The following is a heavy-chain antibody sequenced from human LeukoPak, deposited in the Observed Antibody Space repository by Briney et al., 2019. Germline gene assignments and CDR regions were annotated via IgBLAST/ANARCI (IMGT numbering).Heavy chain of an antibody. CDR3: VSGGSSGPYYYYYMDV. V-gene: IGHV4-4*07. D-gene: IGHD6-25*01. CDR2: IYTSGST. Sequence: PSETLSLTCTVPGGSISSYYWSWIRKPAGKGLEWIGRIYTSGSTNYNPSLKSRVTISVDTSKNQFSLKLSSVTAADTAVYYCVSGGSSGPYYYYYMDVWGKGTTVTVSS. J-gene: IGHJ6*03. CDR1: GGSISSYY.